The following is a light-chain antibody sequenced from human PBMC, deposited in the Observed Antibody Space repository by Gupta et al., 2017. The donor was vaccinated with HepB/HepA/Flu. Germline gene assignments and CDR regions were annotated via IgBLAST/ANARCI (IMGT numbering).Light chain of an antibody. CDR3: NSYTSIDSYM. Sequence: QSALTPPVSMSGSPDPSITPSCTQTSNDVGDYNYVSWYQQRPGKAPKLMIYDVSDRPSGVSNRFSGSKSGNTASLTISGLQAEDEADYYCNSYTSIDSYMFGTGTKVTVL. CDR2: DVS. J-gene: IGLJ1*01. V-gene: IGLV2-14*03. CDR1: SNDVGDYNY.